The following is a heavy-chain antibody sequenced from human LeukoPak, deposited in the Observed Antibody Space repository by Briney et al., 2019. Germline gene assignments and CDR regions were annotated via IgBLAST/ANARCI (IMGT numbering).Heavy chain of an antibody. CDR2: IYTSGST. CDR1: RGSIRNYF. V-gene: IGHV4-4*07. J-gene: IGHJ4*02. D-gene: IGHD3-22*01. Sequence: PSETLSLTCSVSRGSIRNYFWSWIRQPAGKGLEWIGRIYTSGSTDYNPSLRSRVTMSVDTSRNQFSLRLTSMTAADTAVYYCARESKSYDGSGFYHDYWGQGTLVAVSS. CDR3: ARESKSYDGSGFYHDY.